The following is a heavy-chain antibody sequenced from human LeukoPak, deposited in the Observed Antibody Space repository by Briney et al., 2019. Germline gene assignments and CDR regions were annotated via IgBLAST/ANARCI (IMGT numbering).Heavy chain of an antibody. CDR1: GFTLSDYG. Sequence: GGSLRLSCAASGFTLSDYGTHSVRPAPGNRLEGVAVIAYDSSHKYCADSVKGRFTISRDNSKNTLYLQMNSLRPEDTAVYYCAKDGPERIFEYWGQGTPVTVSA. CDR2: IAYDSSHK. J-gene: IGHJ4*02. CDR3: AKDGPERIFEY. V-gene: IGHV3-30*18. D-gene: IGHD1-14*01.